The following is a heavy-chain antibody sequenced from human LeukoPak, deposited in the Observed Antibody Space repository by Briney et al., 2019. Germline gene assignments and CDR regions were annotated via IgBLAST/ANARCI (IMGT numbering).Heavy chain of an antibody. Sequence: GALRLLCAASGNYWMQWVRQVPGKGLVWVSHINSDGSWTSYADSVKGRFTISKDNAKNTVYLQMNSLRAEDTAVYYCVSFYETYWGRGTLVTVSS. CDR2: INSDGSWT. J-gene: IGHJ4*02. V-gene: IGHV3-74*01. CDR3: VSFYETY. D-gene: IGHD2/OR15-2a*01. CDR1: GNYW.